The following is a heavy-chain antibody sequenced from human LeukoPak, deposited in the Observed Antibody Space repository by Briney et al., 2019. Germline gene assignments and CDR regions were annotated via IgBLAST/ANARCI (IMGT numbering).Heavy chain of an antibody. J-gene: IGHJ6*02. CDR2: INPNSGGT. Sequence: ASVKVSCKASGYTFTGYYMHWVRQAPGQGPEWMGRINPNSGGTDYAQKFRGRVTMTRDTSISTAYMELSRLRSDDTAVYYCARGATNYYYYGMDVWGQGTTVTVSS. CDR1: GYTFTGYY. V-gene: IGHV1-2*06. CDR3: ARGATNYYYYGMDV.